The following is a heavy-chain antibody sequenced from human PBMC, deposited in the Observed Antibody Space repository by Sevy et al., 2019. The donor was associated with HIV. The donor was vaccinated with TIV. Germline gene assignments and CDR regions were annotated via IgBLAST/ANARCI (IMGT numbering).Heavy chain of an antibody. CDR3: AAVGFGELSAYYGMDV. J-gene: IGHJ6*02. V-gene: IGHV3-9*01. Sequence: GGSLRLSCAASGFTFDDYAMHWVRQAPGKGLEWVSGIRWNSGSIGYADSVKGRFTISRDNAKNSLYLQMNSLRAEDTALYYCAAVGFGELSAYYGMDVWGQGTTVTVSS. D-gene: IGHD3-10*01. CDR2: IRWNSGSI. CDR1: GFTFDDYA.